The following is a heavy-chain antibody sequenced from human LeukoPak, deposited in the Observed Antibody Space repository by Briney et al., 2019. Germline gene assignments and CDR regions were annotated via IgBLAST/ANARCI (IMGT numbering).Heavy chain of an antibody. CDR1: GDSVSSGSYF. CDR2: IYYNGNT. Sequence: SETLSLTCTVSGDSVSSGSYFWSWIRQPPGKGLEWIGFIYYNGNTNSSPSLKSRVTISVDTSKSQFSLKLTSVTAADTAVYYCARGYRSSWYQVDYWGQGTLVTVSS. J-gene: IGHJ4*02. V-gene: IGHV4-61*01. CDR3: ARGYRSSWYQVDY. D-gene: IGHD6-13*01.